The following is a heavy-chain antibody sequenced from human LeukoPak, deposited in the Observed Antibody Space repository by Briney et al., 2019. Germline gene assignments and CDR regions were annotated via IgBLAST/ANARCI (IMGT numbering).Heavy chain of an antibody. J-gene: IGHJ3*02. Sequence: GRSLRLSCAASGFTFSSYAMHWVRQAPGKGLEWVAVISYDGSNKYYADSVKGRFTISRDNSKNTLYLQMNSLRAEDTAVYYCARPISYYYDSSPSAFDIWGQGTMVTVSS. V-gene: IGHV3-30-3*01. CDR1: GFTFSSYA. CDR3: ARPISYYYDSSPSAFDI. D-gene: IGHD3-22*01. CDR2: ISYDGSNK.